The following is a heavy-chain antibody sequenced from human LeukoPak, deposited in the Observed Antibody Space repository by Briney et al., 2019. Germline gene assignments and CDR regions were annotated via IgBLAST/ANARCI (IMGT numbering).Heavy chain of an antibody. CDR3: ARARRITMVRGGHVDY. Sequence: SETLSLTCAVYGGSFSGYYWSWIRQPPGKGLEWIGEINHSGSTNYNPSLKSRFTIAVDTSKNQFSLKLSSVTAADTAVYYCARARRITMVRGGHVDYWGQGTLVTVSS. CDR2: INHSGST. D-gene: IGHD3-10*01. CDR1: GGSFSGYY. J-gene: IGHJ4*02. V-gene: IGHV4-34*01.